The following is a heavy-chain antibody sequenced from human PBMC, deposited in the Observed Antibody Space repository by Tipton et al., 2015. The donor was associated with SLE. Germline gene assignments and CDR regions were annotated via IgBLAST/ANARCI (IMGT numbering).Heavy chain of an antibody. CDR2: INTNTGSP. CDR3: ARTKSGDYGFDY. Sequence: QVQLVQSGPEVKKPGASVKVSCKASGYSFTNHGISWVRQAPGQGLEWMGWINTNTGSPRYAQDFTGRFVFSLDASVNTAYLQINSLKAEDAAVYYCARTKSGDYGFDYWGQGTLVTVSS. CDR1: GYSFTNHG. D-gene: IGHD4-17*01. V-gene: IGHV7-4-1*02. J-gene: IGHJ4*02.